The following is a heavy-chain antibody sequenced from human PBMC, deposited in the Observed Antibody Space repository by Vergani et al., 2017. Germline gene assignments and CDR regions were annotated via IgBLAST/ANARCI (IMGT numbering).Heavy chain of an antibody. Sequence: LESGGGLVQPGGSIRLSCFGSGFTFSTFNMHWVRQIPGKGLEYISGISSDGKSTNYAKSVKGRFIVTRDNSKNSLHLQMGNLRVEDTAVYYCARVDTQVPATSHFYYMDVWGKGTTVVVSS. CDR3: ARVDTQVPATSHFYYMDV. D-gene: IGHD6-25*01. CDR2: ISSDGKST. V-gene: IGHV3-64*01. J-gene: IGHJ6*03. CDR1: GFTFSTFN.